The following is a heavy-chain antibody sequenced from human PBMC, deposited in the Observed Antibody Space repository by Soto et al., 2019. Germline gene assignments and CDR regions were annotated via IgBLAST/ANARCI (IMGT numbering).Heavy chain of an antibody. Sequence: PGGSLRLSCEGSGFTFKNYWMSWVRQAPGKGLQWVASINKDGSEKWYVDSVRGRFTISRDNSKNTLFLQMNSLRAEDTAVYYCAKVEAAAGQNYWGQGALVTVSS. D-gene: IGHD6-13*01. J-gene: IGHJ4*02. V-gene: IGHV3-7*03. CDR3: AKVEAAAGQNY. CDR2: INKDGSEK. CDR1: GFTFKNYW.